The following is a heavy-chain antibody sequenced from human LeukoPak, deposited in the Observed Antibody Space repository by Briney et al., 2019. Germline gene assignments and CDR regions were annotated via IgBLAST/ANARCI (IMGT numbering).Heavy chain of an antibody. D-gene: IGHD2-21*02. CDR3: AREPLYGDYPD. J-gene: IGHJ4*02. CDR2: INPSGGST. V-gene: IGHV1-46*01. CDR1: GYTFTSYY. Sequence: ASAKVSCKASGYTFTSYYIHWVRQAPGQGLEWMGIINPSGGSTSYAQKFQGRVTMTRDTSTSTVYMELSSLRSEDTAVYYCAREPLYGDYPDWGQGTLVTVSS.